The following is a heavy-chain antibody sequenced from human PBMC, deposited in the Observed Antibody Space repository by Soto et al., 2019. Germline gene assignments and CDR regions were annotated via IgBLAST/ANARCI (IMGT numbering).Heavy chain of an antibody. CDR3: ARDRDGGTYTYFDN. V-gene: IGHV3-30*03. J-gene: IGHJ4*02. Sequence: SLRLSCAASGFIFSAFGIHWVRQAPGKGLEWVAFLSHDGSNKYYADSVRGRFTISRDNSKNTVYLQMNSLRPDDTAVYYCARDRDGGTYTYFDNWGQGTPVTVSS. CDR2: LSHDGSNK. CDR1: GFIFSAFG. D-gene: IGHD1-26*01.